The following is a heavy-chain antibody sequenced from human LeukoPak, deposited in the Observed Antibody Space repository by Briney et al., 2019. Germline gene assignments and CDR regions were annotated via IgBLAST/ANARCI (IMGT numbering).Heavy chain of an antibody. CDR1: GYTFTGYY. CDR3: ARAKVRGVIIWGGWGTYYFDY. CDR2: MNPNSGNT. Sequence: GASVKVSCKASGYTFTGYYMHWVRQATGQGLEWMGWMNPNSGNTGYAQKFQGRVTITRNTSISTAYMELSSLRSEDTAVYYCARAKVRGVIIWGGWGTYYFDYWGQGTLVTVSS. J-gene: IGHJ4*02. V-gene: IGHV1-8*03. D-gene: IGHD3-10*01.